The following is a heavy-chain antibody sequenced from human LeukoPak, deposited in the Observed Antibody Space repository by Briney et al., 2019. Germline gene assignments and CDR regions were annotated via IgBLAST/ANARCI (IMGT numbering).Heavy chain of an antibody. D-gene: IGHD3-22*01. J-gene: IGHJ3*02. CDR1: GFTVSSNY. V-gene: IGHV3-33*08. CDR2: IWYDGSSK. CDR3: ARTTLSSGYYASYVFDI. Sequence: GGSLRLSCAASGFTVSSNYMSWVRQAPGKGLEWVAVIWYDGSSKYYADSVKGRFTISRDNSKNTLYLQMNSLRAEDTAVYYCARTTLSSGYYASYVFDIWGQGTMVTVSS.